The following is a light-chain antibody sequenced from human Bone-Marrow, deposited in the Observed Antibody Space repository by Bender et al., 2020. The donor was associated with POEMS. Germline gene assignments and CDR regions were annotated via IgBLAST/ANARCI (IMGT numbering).Light chain of an antibody. CDR2: EVS. CDR1: NIDVGSYNL. V-gene: IGLV2-23*02. CDR3: QSYDNSLGGWV. J-gene: IGLJ3*02. Sequence: QSALTQPASVSGSPGQSITISCTGTNIDVGSYNLVSWYQQHPGKAPKLMIYEVSQRPSGVSDRFSGSKSGNSASLTISGLQAEDEGDYYCQSYDNSLGGWVFGGGTKLTVL.